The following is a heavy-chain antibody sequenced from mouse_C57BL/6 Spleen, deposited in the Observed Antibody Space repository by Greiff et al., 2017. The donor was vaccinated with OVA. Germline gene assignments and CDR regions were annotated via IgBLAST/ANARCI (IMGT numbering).Heavy chain of an antibody. V-gene: IGHV1-82*01. CDR3: ARGEKIYDGYYEGFAY. CDR1: GYAFSSSW. D-gene: IGHD2-3*01. Sequence: VKLVESGPELVKPGASVKISCKASGYAFSSSWMNWVKQRPGKGLEWIGRIYPGDGDTNYNGKFKGKATLTADKSSSTAYMQLSSLTSEDSAVYFCARGEKIYDGYYEGFAYWGQGTLVTVSA. J-gene: IGHJ3*01. CDR2: IYPGDGDT.